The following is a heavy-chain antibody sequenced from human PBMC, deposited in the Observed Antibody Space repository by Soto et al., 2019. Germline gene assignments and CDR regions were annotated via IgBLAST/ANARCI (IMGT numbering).Heavy chain of an antibody. CDR2: IYYSGST. J-gene: IGHJ6*02. V-gene: IGHV4-39*07. CDR3: ARVNYGNYYYYYGMDV. Sequence: SETLSLTCAVSGGSISSSGYYWGWIRQPPWKGLEWIGSIYYSGSTFYNPSLKSRVTISVDTSKNQFSLKLNSVTAADTAVYYCARVNYGNYYYYYGMDVWGQGTTVTVSS. D-gene: IGHD4-17*01. CDR1: GGSISSSGYY.